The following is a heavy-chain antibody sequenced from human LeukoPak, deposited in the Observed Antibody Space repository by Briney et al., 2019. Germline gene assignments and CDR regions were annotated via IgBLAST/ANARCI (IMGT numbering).Heavy chain of an antibody. CDR2: ISYDGSNK. J-gene: IGHJ4*02. Sequence: GGSLRLSCAASGFTFSSYGMHWVRQAPGKGLEWVAVISYDGSNKYYADSVKGRFTISRDNSKNTLYLQMNSLRAEDTAVYYCAKARTYSGYDLFDYWGQGTLVTVSS. V-gene: IGHV3-30*18. D-gene: IGHD5-12*01. CDR3: AKARTYSGYDLFDY. CDR1: GFTFSSYG.